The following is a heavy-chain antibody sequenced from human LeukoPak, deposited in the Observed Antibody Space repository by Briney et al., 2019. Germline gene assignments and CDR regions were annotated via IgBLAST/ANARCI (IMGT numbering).Heavy chain of an antibody. CDR3: AREATAAAGPLDY. CDR2: INAGNGNT. Sequence: ASVKVSCKASGYTFTSYAMHWVRQAPGQRLEWMGWINAGNGNTKYSQKFQGRVTITRDTSASTAYMELSSLRSEDTAVYYCAREATAAAGPLDYWGQGTLVTVSS. D-gene: IGHD6-13*01. CDR1: GYTFTSYA. J-gene: IGHJ4*02. V-gene: IGHV1-3*01.